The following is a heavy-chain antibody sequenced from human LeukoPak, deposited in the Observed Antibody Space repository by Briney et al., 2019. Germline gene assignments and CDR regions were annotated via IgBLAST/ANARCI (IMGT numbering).Heavy chain of an antibody. D-gene: IGHD1-1*01. CDR2: ISSSSNYI. Sequence: GGSLRLSCAASGFIFSSYNMNWVRQAPGKGLEWVSSISSSSNYIYYADSVKGRFTISRDNAKSSLSLHMSSLSAEDTAVYYCARDGYNSANGIDVWGQGTMVTVSS. V-gene: IGHV3-21*01. CDR3: ARDGYNSANGIDV. J-gene: IGHJ3*01. CDR1: GFIFSSYN.